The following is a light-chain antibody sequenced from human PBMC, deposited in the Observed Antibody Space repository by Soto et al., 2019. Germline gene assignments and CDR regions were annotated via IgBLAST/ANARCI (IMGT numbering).Light chain of an antibody. V-gene: IGKV3-15*01. CDR2: AVS. CDR1: QSVSSN. J-gene: IGKJ1*01. CDR3: QQYNNWPPTWT. Sequence: EILMTQSPATLSVSPGERATLSCRASQSVSSNLAWYQQKPGQAPRLLIYAVSTMATGIPARFSGSGSGTEFTLTINSLQSEDFAVYYCQQYNNWPPTWTFGQGTKVEI.